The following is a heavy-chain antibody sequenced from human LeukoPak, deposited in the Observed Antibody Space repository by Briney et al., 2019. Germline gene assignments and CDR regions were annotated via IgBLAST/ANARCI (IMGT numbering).Heavy chain of an antibody. CDR2: FDPGDGET. V-gene: IGHV1-24*01. CDR1: GYTLTELS. J-gene: IGHJ4*02. CDR3: ATPDRYSNYAYDFDY. D-gene: IGHD4-11*01. Sequence: ASVKVSCKVSGYTLTELSMHWVRQAPGKGLEWMGGFDPGDGETIYAQKFQGRVTMTEDTSTDTAYMELSSLRSEDTAVYYCATPDRYSNYAYDFDYWGQGTLVTVSS.